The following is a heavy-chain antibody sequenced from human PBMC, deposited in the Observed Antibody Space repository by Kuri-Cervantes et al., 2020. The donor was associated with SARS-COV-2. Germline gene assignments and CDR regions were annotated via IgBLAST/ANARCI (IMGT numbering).Heavy chain of an antibody. D-gene: IGHD1-1*01. Sequence: GESLKISCAASGFTFDDYAMHWVRQAPGKGLEWVSLISWDGGSTYYADSVKGRFTISRDNSKNSLYLQMNSLRAEDTAVYYCAREGTYAFDIWGQGTMVTVSS. CDR2: ISWDGGST. J-gene: IGHJ3*02. CDR3: AREGTYAFDI. CDR1: GFTFDDYA. V-gene: IGHV3-43D*04.